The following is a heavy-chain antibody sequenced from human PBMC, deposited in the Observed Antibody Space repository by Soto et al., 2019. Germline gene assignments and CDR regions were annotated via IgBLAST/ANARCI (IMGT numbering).Heavy chain of an antibody. V-gene: IGHV4-31*03. CDR1: GGSISSAADY. J-gene: IGHJ4*02. D-gene: IGHD2-2*02. Sequence: QLQLQESGPGLLKPSQTLSLTCTVSGGSISSAADYWSWIRQHPGKGLEWIGYISHSGSTYYNPSLQRRVIISVDTSKNQFSLSLTSVTAADTAVYYCAREYTYGSNFFDCWGQGALVTVSS. CDR3: AREYTYGSNFFDC. CDR2: ISHSGST.